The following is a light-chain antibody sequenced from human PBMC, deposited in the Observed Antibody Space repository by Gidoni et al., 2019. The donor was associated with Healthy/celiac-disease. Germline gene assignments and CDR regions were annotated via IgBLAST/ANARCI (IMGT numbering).Light chain of an antibody. Sequence: DIQMTQSPSSLSASVGDRVTITCRASQGISNYLAWYQQKPGKVPKLLIYAASTLQSGVPTRFSGSGSGTDFTLTISSLQPEDVATYYCQKYNSAPTFGGGTKVEIK. CDR2: AAS. CDR1: QGISNY. V-gene: IGKV1-27*01. J-gene: IGKJ4*01. CDR3: QKYNSAPT.